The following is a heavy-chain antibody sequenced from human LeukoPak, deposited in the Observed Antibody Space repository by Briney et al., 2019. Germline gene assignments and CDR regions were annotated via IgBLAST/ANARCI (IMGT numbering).Heavy chain of an antibody. Sequence: SETLSLTCTVSGGSISSGGYYWSWIRQHPGKGLEWIGYIYYSGSTYYNPPLKSRVTISVDTSKNQFSLKLSSVTAADTAVYYCARDRSKGFDYWGQGTLVTVSS. CDR2: IYYSGST. J-gene: IGHJ4*02. V-gene: IGHV4-31*03. CDR1: GGSISSGGYY. CDR3: ARDRSKGFDY.